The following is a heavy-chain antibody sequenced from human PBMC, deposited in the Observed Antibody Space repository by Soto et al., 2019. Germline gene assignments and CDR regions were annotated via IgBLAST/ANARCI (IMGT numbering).Heavy chain of an antibody. D-gene: IGHD6-19*01. Sequence: SETLSLTCTVSGGSISSYYWSWIRQPPGKGLEWIGYIYYSGSTNYNPSLKSRVTISVDTSKNQFSLKLSSVTAADTAVYYCARDRTVAGTGFETHPGDGMDFWGKGTTVTVSS. CDR1: GGSISSYY. J-gene: IGHJ6*04. CDR3: ARDRTVAGTGFETHPGDGMDF. V-gene: IGHV4-59*01. CDR2: IYYSGST.